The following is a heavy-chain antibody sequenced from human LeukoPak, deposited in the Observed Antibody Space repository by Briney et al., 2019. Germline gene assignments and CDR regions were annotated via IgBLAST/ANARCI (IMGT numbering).Heavy chain of an antibody. CDR3: ARGADDPELLWFGELFFDY. Sequence: GGSLRLSCAASGFTFSSYAMSWVRQAPGKGLEWVSAISGSGGSTYYADSVKGRFTISRDNAKNSLYLQMNSLRAEDTAVYYCARGADDPELLWFGELFFDYWGQGTLVTVSS. CDR2: ISGSGGST. CDR1: GFTFSSYA. D-gene: IGHD3-10*01. J-gene: IGHJ4*02. V-gene: IGHV3-23*01.